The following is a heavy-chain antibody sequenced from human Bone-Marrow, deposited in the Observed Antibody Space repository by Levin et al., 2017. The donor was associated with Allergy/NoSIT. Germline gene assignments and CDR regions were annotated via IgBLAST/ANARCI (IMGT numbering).Heavy chain of an antibody. CDR3: ARTNYDLLTGYHFDY. V-gene: IGHV1-2*02. Sequence: PWASVKVSCTASGYTFTDYYIHWVRQAPGQGLEWMGWINPTSAATKFAQKFQGRVTMTRDASIHTAYMELSRLRSDDTALYYCARTNYDLLTGYHFDYWGQGTLAAVSS. J-gene: IGHJ4*02. D-gene: IGHD3-9*01. CDR1: GYTFTDYY. CDR2: INPTSAAT.